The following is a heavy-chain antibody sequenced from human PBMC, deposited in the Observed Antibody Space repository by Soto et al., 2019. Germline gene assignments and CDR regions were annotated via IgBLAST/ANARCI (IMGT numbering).Heavy chain of an antibody. V-gene: IGHV1-69*13. CDR3: ASHSYYYDSSGYCFDY. CDR1: GGTFSSYA. J-gene: IGHJ4*02. D-gene: IGHD3-22*01. CDR2: IIPIFGTA. Sequence: SVKVSCKASGGTFSSYAISWVRQAPGQGLEWMGGIIPIFGTANYAQKFRGRVTITADESTSTAYMELSSLRSEDTAVYYCASHSYYYDSSGYCFDYWGQGTLVTVSS.